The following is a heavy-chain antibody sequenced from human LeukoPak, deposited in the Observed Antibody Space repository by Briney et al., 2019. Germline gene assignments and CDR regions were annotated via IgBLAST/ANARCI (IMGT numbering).Heavy chain of an antibody. CDR1: GYSISSGYY. CDR3: ARHTQWNVGDSWYLDL. V-gene: IGHV4-38-2*01. D-gene: IGHD4-17*01. J-gene: IGHJ2*01. CDR2: IYQSGTT. Sequence: SETLSLTCAVSGYSISSGYYWGWIRQPPGEGLEWIGSIYQSGTTYYNPSLKSRVTISADTSKNQFSLKLSSVTAADTAVYHCARHTQWNVGDSWYLDLWGRGTLVTVSS.